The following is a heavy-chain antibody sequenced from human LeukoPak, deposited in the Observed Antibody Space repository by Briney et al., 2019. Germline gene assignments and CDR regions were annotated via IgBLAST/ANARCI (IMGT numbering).Heavy chain of an antibody. D-gene: IGHD1-26*01. CDR2: INPNSGGT. Sequence: ASVKVSCKASGYTFTGYYMHWVRQAPGQGLEWMGWINPNSGGTNYAQTFQGRVTMTRDTSISTAYMELSRLRSDDTAVYYCAREGGCIVGATRPGCAFDIWGQGTMVTVSS. J-gene: IGHJ3*02. CDR1: GYTFTGYY. CDR3: AREGGCIVGATRPGCAFDI. V-gene: IGHV1-2*02.